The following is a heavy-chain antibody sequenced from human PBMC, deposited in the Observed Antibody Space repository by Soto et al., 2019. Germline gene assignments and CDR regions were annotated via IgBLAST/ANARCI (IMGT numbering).Heavy chain of an antibody. Sequence: EVQLVESGGGLVQPGRSLRLSCAASGFTFDDYAMHWVRQAPRKGLEWVSGISWNSGSIGYADSVKGRFTISRDNAKNSLYLHMNSLRAEDTALYYCANASIAAHHWVLYYYMDFWGKGTTVTVAS. V-gene: IGHV3-9*01. J-gene: IGHJ6*03. CDR2: ISWNSGSI. D-gene: IGHD6-6*01. CDR1: GFTFDDYA. CDR3: ANASIAAHHWVLYYYMDF.